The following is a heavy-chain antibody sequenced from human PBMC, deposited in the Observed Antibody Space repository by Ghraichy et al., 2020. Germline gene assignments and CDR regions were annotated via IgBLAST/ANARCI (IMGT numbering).Heavy chain of an antibody. D-gene: IGHD2/OR15-2a*01. CDR3: ARSARGASPARGKIVRAY. CDR1: GFTFSDYY. J-gene: IGHJ4*02. Sequence: GGSLRLSCAGSGFTFSDYYMSWIRQAPGKGLEWVSHISSSGSTIYYRDSLKGRFTISRDNAKSLLYLQMNSLRAEDTAVYYCARSARGASPARGKIVRAYWGQGTLVTVSS. CDR2: ISSSGSTI. V-gene: IGHV3-11*01.